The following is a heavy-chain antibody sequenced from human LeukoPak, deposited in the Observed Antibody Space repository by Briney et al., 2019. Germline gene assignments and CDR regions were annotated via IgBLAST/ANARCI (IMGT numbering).Heavy chain of an antibody. CDR1: GFTFSSYE. J-gene: IGHJ4*02. CDR2: MDSRGHSI. CDR3: ARGRGNGSPSYFDY. V-gene: IGHV3-48*03. Sequence: GGSLRLSCTVSGFTFSSYEMNWVRQAPGKGLEWDSKMDSRGHSIYYADSVKGRFSISRDNAKNSLFMQMNSLRAEDTAIYYCARGRGNGSPSYFDYWGQGALVTVSS. D-gene: IGHD1-26*01.